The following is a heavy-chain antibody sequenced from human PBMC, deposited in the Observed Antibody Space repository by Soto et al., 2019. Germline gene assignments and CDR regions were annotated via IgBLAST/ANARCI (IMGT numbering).Heavy chain of an antibody. J-gene: IGHJ4*02. CDR3: ARDYSSGWLFDY. D-gene: IGHD6-19*01. V-gene: IGHV1-46*03. CDR2: INPSGGST. Sequence: ASVKVSCKASGYTFTSYYIHCVRQAPGQGLEWMGIINPSGGSTSYAQKFQGRVTMTRDTSTSTVYMELSSLRSEDTAVYYCARDYSSGWLFDYWGQGTLVTVSS. CDR1: GYTFTSYY.